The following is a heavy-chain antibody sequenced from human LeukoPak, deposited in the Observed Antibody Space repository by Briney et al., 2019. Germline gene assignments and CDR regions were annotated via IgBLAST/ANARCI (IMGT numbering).Heavy chain of an antibody. V-gene: IGHV4-34*01. CDR2: INHSGST. D-gene: IGHD3-22*01. CDR3: ARRPINYHDNFDI. Sequence: SVTLSLTCAVDGGSFSGYYWSWIRQPPGKGLEWIGEINHSGSTNYNPSLKSRVTISVDTSKNQFSLKLTSVTAADTAVYYCARRPINYHDNFDIRGQGTMVTVSS. CDR1: GGSFSGYY. J-gene: IGHJ3*02.